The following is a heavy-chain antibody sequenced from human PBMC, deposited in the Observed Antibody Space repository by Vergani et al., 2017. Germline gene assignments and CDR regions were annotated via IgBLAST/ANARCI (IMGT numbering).Heavy chain of an antibody. CDR2: IYHSGST. Sequence: QVQLQESGPGLVKPSETLSLTCAVSGYSISSGYYWGWIRQPPGKGLEWIGGIYHSGSTYYNPSLKSRVTISVDTSKNQFSLKLSSVTAADTAVYYCARTLPRPDAFDIWGQGTMVTVSS. V-gene: IGHV4-38-2*01. D-gene: IGHD1-14*01. J-gene: IGHJ3*02. CDR1: GYSISSGYY. CDR3: ARTLPRPDAFDI.